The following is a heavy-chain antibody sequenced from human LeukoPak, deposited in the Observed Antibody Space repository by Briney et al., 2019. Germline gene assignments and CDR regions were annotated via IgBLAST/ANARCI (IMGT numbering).Heavy chain of an antibody. CDR2: INSDGSWT. D-gene: IGHD6-19*01. Sequence: GSLRLSCAASGNYWMHWVRQAPGKGLVWVSHINSDGSWTGYADSVKGRFTISRDNSKNTLYLQMNSLRAEDTAVYYCAKDEGSSGWAWVPYWGQGTLVTVSS. J-gene: IGHJ4*02. CDR3: AKDEGSSGWAWVPY. CDR1: GNYW. V-gene: IGHV3-74*01.